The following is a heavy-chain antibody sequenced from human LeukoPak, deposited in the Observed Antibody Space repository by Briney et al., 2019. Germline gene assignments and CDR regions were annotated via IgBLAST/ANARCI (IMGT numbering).Heavy chain of an antibody. Sequence: GGSLRLSCAASGFTVSSNYMSWVRQAPGKGLEWVSVIYSGGSTYYADSVKGRFTISRDNSENTLYLQMNSLRAEDTAVYYCARVLYTALDYWGQGTLVTVSS. CDR3: ARVLYTALDY. J-gene: IGHJ4*02. CDR1: GFTVSSNY. D-gene: IGHD5-18*01. V-gene: IGHV3-53*01. CDR2: IYSGGST.